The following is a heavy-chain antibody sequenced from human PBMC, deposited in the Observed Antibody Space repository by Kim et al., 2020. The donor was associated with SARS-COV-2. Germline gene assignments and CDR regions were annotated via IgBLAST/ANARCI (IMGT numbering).Heavy chain of an antibody. CDR1: GGSISVSSYF. CDR3: ARPPYGGNSVEGDY. J-gene: IGHJ4*02. D-gene: IGHD4-17*01. V-gene: IGHV4-39*01. Sequence: SETLSLMCSVSGGSISVSSYFWSWIRQPPGKGLEWIGSVYYGGSTNYNASLKSRVTISADTSENRVFLRLTSVTAADTAIYYCARPPYGGNSVEGDYLGQGVLVTVSS. CDR2: VYYGGST.